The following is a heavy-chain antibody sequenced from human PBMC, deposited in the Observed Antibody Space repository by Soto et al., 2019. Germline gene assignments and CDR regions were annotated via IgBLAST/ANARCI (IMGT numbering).Heavy chain of an antibody. V-gene: IGHV4-34*01. CDR2: IKHGGSS. J-gene: IGHJ3*02. D-gene: IGHD6-19*01. CDR1: AGSFSHYY. CDR3: ARGGSSDWQVALDI. Sequence: QVQQQPWGAGLLKPSETLSLTCTVYAGSFSHYYWNWIRQSPGKGLEWIGKIKHGGSSSYNPSLRSRVSISVDMSKNQLSLTLSSVAAADTAVYYCARGGSSDWQVALDIWGQGTMVPVSS.